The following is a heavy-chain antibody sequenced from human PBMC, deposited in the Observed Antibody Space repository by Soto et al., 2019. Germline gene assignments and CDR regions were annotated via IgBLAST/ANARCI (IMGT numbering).Heavy chain of an antibody. CDR2: IYYGGNT. V-gene: IGHV4-31*03. J-gene: IGHJ4*02. Sequence: QVQLQESGPGLVKPSQTLTLTCTVSGDSISSGGNYWSWIRQYQGRGLEWIGHIYYGGNTHYNPSLKSRVTVSVDTSKNQFSLKLSSVTAADTAVYYCARDRGRLFGFDYWGQGTLVTVSS. CDR1: GDSISSGGNY. D-gene: IGHD3-16*01. CDR3: ARDRGRLFGFDY.